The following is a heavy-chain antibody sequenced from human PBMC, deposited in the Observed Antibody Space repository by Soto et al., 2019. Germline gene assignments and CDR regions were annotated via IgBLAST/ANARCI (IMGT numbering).Heavy chain of an antibody. J-gene: IGHJ4*02. V-gene: IGHV3-9*01. Sequence: EVQLVESGGGLVQPGRSLRLSYAASGLTFDDYAMHWVRQAPGKGLEWVSGISWNSGSIGYADSVKGRFTISRDNAKNSLYLQMNSLRAEDTALYYCAKGPGHHYFDYWGQGTLVTASS. CDR2: ISWNSGSI. CDR3: AKGPGHHYFDY. CDR1: GLTFDDYA.